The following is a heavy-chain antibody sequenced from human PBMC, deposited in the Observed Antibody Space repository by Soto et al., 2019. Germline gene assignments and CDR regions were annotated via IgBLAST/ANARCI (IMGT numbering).Heavy chain of an antibody. J-gene: IGHJ4*02. V-gene: IGHV1-69*06. Sequence: QVQLEQSGSEVKKSGSSVKVSCKASGYSFSSHAITWVRQAPGQGLEWMGGIIPVFGTPSYAQKFQGRVTISADKSTNTSYLELRSLRSEDTSVYYCARGGALSTSLYWGEGLDSWGQGTQVTVSS. CDR1: GYSFSSHA. CDR3: ARGGALSTSLYWGEGLDS. D-gene: IGHD2-8*02. CDR2: IIPVFGTP.